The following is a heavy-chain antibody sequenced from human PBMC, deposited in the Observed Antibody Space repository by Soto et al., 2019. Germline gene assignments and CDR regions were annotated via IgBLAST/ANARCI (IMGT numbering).Heavy chain of an antibody. D-gene: IGHD3-22*01. CDR1: GGSISSYY. CDR3: ARIGYYDSSGYS. J-gene: IGHJ5*02. Sequence: SETLSLTCTVSGGSISSYYWNWIRQPPGKGLEWIGDIYYGGGTNYNPSLKSRVTLSVDTSKNQFSLKLSSVTAADTAVYYCARIGYYDSSGYSWGQGTPVTVSS. CDR2: IYYGGGT. V-gene: IGHV4-59*01.